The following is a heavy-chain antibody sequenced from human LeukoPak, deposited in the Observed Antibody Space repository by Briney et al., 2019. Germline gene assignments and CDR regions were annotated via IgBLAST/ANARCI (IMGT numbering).Heavy chain of an antibody. CDR3: ATEIQNIAGRVY. Sequence: SETLSLTCTVSGYSISSGYYWGWIRQPPGKGLEWIGNIYHSGDTYYNPSLKSRVTISVDTSKNQFSLNLSSVTAADTAVYYCATEIQNIAGRVYWGQGTLVTVSS. CDR2: IYHSGDT. J-gene: IGHJ4*02. V-gene: IGHV4-38-2*02. D-gene: IGHD6-6*01. CDR1: GYSISSGYY.